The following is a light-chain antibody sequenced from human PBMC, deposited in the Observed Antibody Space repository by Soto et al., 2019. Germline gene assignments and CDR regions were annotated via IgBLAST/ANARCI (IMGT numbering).Light chain of an antibody. CDR2: GAS. J-gene: IGKJ2*01. CDR1: QSISRSY. V-gene: IGKV3-20*01. CDR3: QQHGGSPPYT. Sequence: VLTQSPGTLSLSPGERATISCRASQSISRSYLAWYQHKPGQAPRRLIYGASSRATGITHRLSGSGSGTEFTLTISRLATENCGVYYCQQHGGSPPYTFGQGTRREI.